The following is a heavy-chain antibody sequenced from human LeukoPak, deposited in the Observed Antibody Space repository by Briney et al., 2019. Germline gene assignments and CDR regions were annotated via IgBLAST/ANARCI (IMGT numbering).Heavy chain of an antibody. Sequence: ASVKVSCKVSGYTLTELSMHWVRQAPGQGLEWMGGFDPEDGETIYAQKFQGRVTMTEDTSTDTAYMELSSLRSEDTAVYYCATDLSPIVGATDFDYWGQGTLVTVSS. D-gene: IGHD1-26*01. CDR2: FDPEDGET. V-gene: IGHV1-24*01. CDR3: ATDLSPIVGATDFDY. CDR1: GYTLTELS. J-gene: IGHJ4*02.